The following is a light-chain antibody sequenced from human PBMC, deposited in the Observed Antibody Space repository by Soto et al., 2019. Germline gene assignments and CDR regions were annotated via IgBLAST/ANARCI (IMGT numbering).Light chain of an antibody. J-gene: IGKJ4*01. Sequence: DIQMTQSPSSLSASVGDRVTISCRASQSISSHLNWYQHKPGKAPKLLIHTAYTLQSGVPSRFSGNGSGTDFTLTISSLQPEDFATFYCQRSYSPLVTFGGGTKVEIK. CDR1: QSISSH. V-gene: IGKV1-39*01. CDR3: QRSYSPLVT. CDR2: TAY.